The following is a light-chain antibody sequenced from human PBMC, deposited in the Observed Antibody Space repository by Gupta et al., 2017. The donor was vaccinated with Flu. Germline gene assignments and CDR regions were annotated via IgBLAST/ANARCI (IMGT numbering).Light chain of an antibody. CDR2: DAG. J-gene: IGKJ4*01. CDR1: QSVTTY. CDR3: QQRYNWPVT. Sequence: EIVLTQSPATLSLSPGERATLSCRASQSVTTYLAWYQQRPGQAPRLLIYDAGNRATGTPARFSGSGSGTXFTLTIXSLEPEDFAVYYCQQRYNWPVTFGXGTKVEMK. V-gene: IGKV3-11*01.